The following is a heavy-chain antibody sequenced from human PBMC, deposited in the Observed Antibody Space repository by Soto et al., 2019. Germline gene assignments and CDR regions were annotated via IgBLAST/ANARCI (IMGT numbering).Heavy chain of an antibody. Sequence: GDSSQIGSTYYNPSLKSRVTISVDTSKNQFSLKLSSVTAADTAVYYCARFRSGYYPGDYWGQGTLVTVSS. V-gene: IGHV4-30-2*05. CDR3: ARFRSGYYPGDY. CDR2: SSQIGST. J-gene: IGHJ4*02. D-gene: IGHD3-22*01.